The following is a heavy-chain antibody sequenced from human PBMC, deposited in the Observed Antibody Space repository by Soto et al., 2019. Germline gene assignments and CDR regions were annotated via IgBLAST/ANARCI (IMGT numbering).Heavy chain of an antibody. CDR1: GYTFTSYY. Sequence: ASVKVSCKASGYTFTSYYMHWVRQAPGQGLEWMGIINPSGGSTSYAQKFQGRVTMTRDTSTSTVYMELSSLRSEDTAVYYCARGLATVPDYYYGMDVWGQGTTVTVSS. J-gene: IGHJ6*02. D-gene: IGHD4-17*01. CDR3: ARGLATVPDYYYGMDV. CDR2: INPSGGST. V-gene: IGHV1-46*01.